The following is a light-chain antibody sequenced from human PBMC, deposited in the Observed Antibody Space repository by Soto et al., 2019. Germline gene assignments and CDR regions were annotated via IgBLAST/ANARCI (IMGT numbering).Light chain of an antibody. V-gene: IGKV3-11*01. CDR1: QSVGKS. J-gene: IGKJ5*01. CDR3: QQYGSSPIT. CDR2: TTS. Sequence: ILLTQSPATLSLSPGDIATLSFRASQSVGKSLAWYQQKPGQAPRLLIYTTSNRATGIPAGFSGSGSRTDFTLTISSLEPEDFAVYYCQQYGSSPITFGQGTRLEIK.